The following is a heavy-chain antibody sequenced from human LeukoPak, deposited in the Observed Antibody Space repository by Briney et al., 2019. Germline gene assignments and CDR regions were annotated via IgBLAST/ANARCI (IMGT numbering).Heavy chain of an antibody. Sequence: MSSETLSLTCAVYGGSFSGYYWSWIRQPPGKGLEWIGEINHSGSTNYNPSLKSRVTISVDTSKNQFSLKLSSVTAADTAVYYCARGLAVAGTDTRLYYYYGMDVWGRGTTVTVSS. J-gene: IGHJ6*02. CDR1: GGSFSGYY. CDR3: ARGLAVAGTDTRLYYYYGMDV. CDR2: INHSGST. D-gene: IGHD6-19*01. V-gene: IGHV4-34*01.